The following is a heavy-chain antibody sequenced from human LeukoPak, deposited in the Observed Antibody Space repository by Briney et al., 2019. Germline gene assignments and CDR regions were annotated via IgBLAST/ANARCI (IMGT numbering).Heavy chain of an antibody. CDR3: ARDLWYSSGWEFDY. V-gene: IGHV1-69*06. Sequence: SVKVSCKASGGTFSSYAISWVRQAPGQGLEWMGGIIPIFGTANYAQKFQGRVTITADKSTSTAYMELSSLRSEDTAVYYCARDLWYSSGWEFDYWGQGTLVTVSS. J-gene: IGHJ4*02. CDR1: GGTFSSYA. CDR2: IIPIFGTA. D-gene: IGHD6-19*01.